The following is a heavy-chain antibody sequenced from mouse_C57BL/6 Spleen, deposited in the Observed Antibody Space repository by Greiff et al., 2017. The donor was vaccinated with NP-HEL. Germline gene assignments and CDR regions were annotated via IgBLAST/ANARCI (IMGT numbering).Heavy chain of an antibody. CDR3: ARWGTTVLASYYYAMDY. J-gene: IGHJ4*01. Sequence: VQLKESGPGLVKPSQSLSLTCSVTGYSITSGYYWNWIRQFPGNKLEWMGYISYDGSNNYNPSLKNRISITRDTSKNQFFLKLNSVTTEDTATYYCARWGTTVLASYYYAMDYWGQGTSVTVSS. CDR1: GYSITSGYY. V-gene: IGHV3-6*01. D-gene: IGHD1-1*01. CDR2: ISYDGSN.